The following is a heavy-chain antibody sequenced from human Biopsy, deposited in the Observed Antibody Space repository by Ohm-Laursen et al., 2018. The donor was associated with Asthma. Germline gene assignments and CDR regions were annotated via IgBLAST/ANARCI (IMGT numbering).Heavy chain of an antibody. CDR2: ISSSSSTI. CDR1: GFTFSSYS. CDR3: ARFKRGYSYGYAGVFDY. V-gene: IGHV3-48*02. D-gene: IGHD5-18*01. Sequence: SLRLSCAASGFTFSSYSMNWVRQAPGKGLEWVSYISSSSSTIYCADSVKGRFTISRDNAKNSLYLQMNSLRDEDTAVYYCARFKRGYSYGYAGVFDYWGRGTLVTVSS. J-gene: IGHJ4*02.